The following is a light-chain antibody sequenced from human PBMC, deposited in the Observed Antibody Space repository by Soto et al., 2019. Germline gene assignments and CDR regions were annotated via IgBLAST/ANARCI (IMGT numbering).Light chain of an antibody. J-gene: IGKJ5*01. CDR2: GAS. CDR3: QQYGSSPLIT. CDR1: QSVSSSY. V-gene: IGKV3-20*01. Sequence: IVFTQSACTLSLSPGERATLSCRASQSVSSSYLAWYQQKPGQAPRLLIYGASSRATGIPDRFSGSGSGTDFTLTISRLEPEDFAVYYCQQYGSSPLITFGQGTRLEIK.